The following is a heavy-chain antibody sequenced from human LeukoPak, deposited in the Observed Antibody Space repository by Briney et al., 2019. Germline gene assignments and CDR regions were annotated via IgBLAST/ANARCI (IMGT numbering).Heavy chain of an antibody. V-gene: IGHV3-33*01. CDR2: IYYDGSNK. CDR3: ARAHYSNGPPYFFYYYMDV. J-gene: IGHJ6*03. Sequence: GGSLRLSCAASGMTFSNYGMHWVRQAPGKGLEWMAVIYYDGSNKYYADSVKGRFIVSRDNSKNTLYLQMNSLRAEDTAVYYCARAHYSNGPPYFFYYYMDVWGKGTTVTVSS. CDR1: GMTFSNYG. D-gene: IGHD4-11*01.